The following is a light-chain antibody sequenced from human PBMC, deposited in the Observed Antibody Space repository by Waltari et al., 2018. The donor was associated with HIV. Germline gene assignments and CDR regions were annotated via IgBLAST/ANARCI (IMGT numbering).Light chain of an antibody. CDR1: SSHIGSNY. Sequence: QSVLTPPPSASGTPGKRVTISCSGSSSHIGSNYVYWYQQLPGTAPKLLLYRNNQRPSGVPDRFSGSKSGTSASLAISGLRSEDEADYYCAAWGNSLSLLFGGGTKLTVL. V-gene: IGLV1-47*01. J-gene: IGLJ2*01. CDR2: RNN. CDR3: AAWGNSLSLL.